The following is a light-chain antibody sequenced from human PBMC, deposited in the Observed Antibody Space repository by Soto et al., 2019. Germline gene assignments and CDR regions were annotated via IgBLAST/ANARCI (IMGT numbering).Light chain of an antibody. CDR3: QQYGSSPWT. CDR2: GTS. CDR1: QSVSSSF. J-gene: IGKJ1*01. V-gene: IGKV3-20*01. Sequence: IVLTQSPGTLSVSPGERATLSCRTSQSVSSSFVAWFQQKPGQAPRLLIFGTSSRATGIPDRFSGSGSETHFTLTINGLEPEDFAMYFCQQYGSSPWTFGQGTKVDIK.